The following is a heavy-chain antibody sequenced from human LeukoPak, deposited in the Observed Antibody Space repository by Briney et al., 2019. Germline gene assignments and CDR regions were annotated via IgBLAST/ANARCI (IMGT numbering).Heavy chain of an antibody. J-gene: IGHJ5*02. CDR3: AVDGP. CDR1: GFTFDEYA. V-gene: IGHV3-43*02. CDR2: ITGDGDKT. Sequence: GGPLRLSCVGSGFTFDEYAIHWVRQAPGKGLEWVCLITGDGDKTSYADSVRGRFTISRDNSKNSVYLQMNSLRNEDTAFYYCAVDGPWGQGTLVTVSS.